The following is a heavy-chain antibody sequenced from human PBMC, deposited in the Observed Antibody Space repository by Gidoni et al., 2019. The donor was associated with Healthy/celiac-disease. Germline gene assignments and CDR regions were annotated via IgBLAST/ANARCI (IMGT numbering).Heavy chain of an antibody. D-gene: IGHD3-10*01. CDR2: ISYDGSNQ. Sequence: QVQLVESGGGVVQPGRSLRLSCAASGLTLRSDGMHWVRQAPGKGLAWVAVISYDGSNQYYADSVKGRFTISRDNSKNTLSLQMYSLRAEATAVYYCAKALRVRGVIITIHYYGMDVWGQGTTVTVSS. CDR1: GLTLRSDG. V-gene: IGHV3-30*18. CDR3: AKALRVRGVIITIHYYGMDV. J-gene: IGHJ6*02.